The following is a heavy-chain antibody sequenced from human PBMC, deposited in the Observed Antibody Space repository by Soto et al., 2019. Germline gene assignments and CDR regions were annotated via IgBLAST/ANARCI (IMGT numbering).Heavy chain of an antibody. CDR3: AREGEVRAVAGTDWYFDL. V-gene: IGHV1-3*01. CDR2: INAGNGNT. J-gene: IGHJ2*01. CDR1: GYTFTSFA. Sequence: QVQLVQSGAEVKKPGASVKVSCKASGYTFTSFAMHWVRQAPGQRLEWMGWINAGNGNTKYSQKFQGRVTITRDTSASTAEMELRSRRYEATPVYYCAREGEVRAVAGTDWYFDLWGRGTLVTVSS. D-gene: IGHD6-19*01.